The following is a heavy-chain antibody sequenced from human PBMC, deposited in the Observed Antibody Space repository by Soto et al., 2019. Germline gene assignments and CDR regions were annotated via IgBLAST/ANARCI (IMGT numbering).Heavy chain of an antibody. CDR2: IWYDGSNK. CDR1: GFTFTSYG. D-gene: IGHD3-3*01. Sequence: QVQLVESGGGVVQPGRSLTLSCVASGFTFTSYGIHWVRQAPGKGLEWVAVIWYDGSNKYYGDSVKGRFSISRDNSKNTVFRQMNSLRAEDTAVYYCARDRRFLEWLDYWGQGTLVSVSS. V-gene: IGHV3-33*01. J-gene: IGHJ4*02. CDR3: ARDRRFLEWLDY.